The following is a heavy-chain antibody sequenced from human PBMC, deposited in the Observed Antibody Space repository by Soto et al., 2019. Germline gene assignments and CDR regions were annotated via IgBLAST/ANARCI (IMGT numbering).Heavy chain of an antibody. CDR3: ARSKTEYYYYDGMDV. CDR2: IIPVFGSS. J-gene: IGHJ6*02. V-gene: IGHV1-69*12. D-gene: IGHD4-4*01. CDR1: GGTFSTYP. Sequence: QVQLVQSGAEVKKPGSSVTVSCRTSGGTFSTYPISWVRQAPGQGLEWMGGIIPVFGSSYYAQKFQGRVTITADESTSTAYMELSSLRSEDTAVYYGARSKTEYYYYDGMDVWGQGTTVTVSS.